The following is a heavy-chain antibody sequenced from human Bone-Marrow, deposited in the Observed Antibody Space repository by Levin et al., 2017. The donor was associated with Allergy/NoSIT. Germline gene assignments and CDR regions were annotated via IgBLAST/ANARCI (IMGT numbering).Heavy chain of an antibody. CDR1: GFTFSSYI. CDR2: ITSTTTYS. V-gene: IGHV3-21*01. J-gene: IGHJ3*02. CDR3: ARDYYDGSAYAFDI. D-gene: IGHD3-16*01. Sequence: GGSLRLSCAASGFTFSSYIMSWVRQAPGKGLEWVSSITSTTTYSYYTDSVKGRFTISRDNAKNSLYLQMNSLRVEDTALYYCARDYYDGSAYAFDIWGQGTMVTVSS.